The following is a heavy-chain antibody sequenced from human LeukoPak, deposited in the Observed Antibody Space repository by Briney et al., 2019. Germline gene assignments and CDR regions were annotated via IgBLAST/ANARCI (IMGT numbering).Heavy chain of an antibody. J-gene: IGHJ6*03. CDR2: INPNSGGE. V-gene: IGHV1-2*02. CDR1: GYTSTDYY. CDR3: ARSSPPTYYHFYYYMDV. D-gene: IGHD6-13*01. Sequence: ASMTVSCASSGYTSTDYYMHCVRQAPGQGLEWMGWINPNSGGEKYAQNFQGRVIMTTETSISTAYMELSSLRSDDTAVYYCARSSPPTYYHFYYYMDVWGKGSTVTVSS.